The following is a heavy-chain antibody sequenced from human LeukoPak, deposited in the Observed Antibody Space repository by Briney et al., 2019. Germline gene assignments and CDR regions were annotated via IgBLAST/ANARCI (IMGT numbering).Heavy chain of an antibody. CDR1: GFTFSSYS. D-gene: IGHD2-15*01. Sequence: TGGSLRLSCAASGFTFSSYSMNWVRQAPGKGLEWVSSISSSSSYIYYADSVKGRFTISRDNAKNSLYLQMNSLRAEDTAVYYCARSREAATFADGFDIWGQGTMVTVSS. V-gene: IGHV3-21*04. CDR2: ISSSSSYI. CDR3: ARSREAATFADGFDI. J-gene: IGHJ3*02.